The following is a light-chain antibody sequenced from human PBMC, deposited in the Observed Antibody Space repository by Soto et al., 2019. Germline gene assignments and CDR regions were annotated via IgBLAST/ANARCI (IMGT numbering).Light chain of an antibody. CDR3: SSYTSSNTLV. J-gene: IGLJ2*01. CDR1: SSDVGAYNY. Sequence: QSVLTQPASVSGSPGQSITISCTGTSSDVGAYNYVSWYQQHPGKAPKLMIFEVSDRPSGVSNRFYGSKSGNTASLYISGLQAEDEADYYCSSYTSSNTLVFGGGTKLTVL. CDR2: EVS. V-gene: IGLV2-14*01.